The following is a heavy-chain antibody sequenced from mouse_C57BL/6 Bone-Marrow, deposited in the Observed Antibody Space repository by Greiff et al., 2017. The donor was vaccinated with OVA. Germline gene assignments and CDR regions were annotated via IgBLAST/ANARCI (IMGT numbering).Heavy chain of an antibody. CDR2: IWTGGGT. D-gene: IGHD2-4*01. J-gene: IGHJ2*01. Sequence: VKLMESGPGLVAPSQCLTITCTVSGFSFTSYAISWVRQPPGKGLEWLGVIWTGGGTNYNSALKSRLSISKDNSKSQVFLKMNSLQTDDTARYYCARRDYDDYFDYWGQGTTLTVSS. V-gene: IGHV2-9-1*01. CDR3: ARRDYDDYFDY. CDR1: GFSFTSYA.